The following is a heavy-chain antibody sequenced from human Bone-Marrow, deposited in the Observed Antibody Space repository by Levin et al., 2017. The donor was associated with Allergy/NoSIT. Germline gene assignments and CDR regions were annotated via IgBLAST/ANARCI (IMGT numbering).Heavy chain of an antibody. Sequence: RTSETLSLICGVSGYSISSGYSWGWIRQPPGKGLEWMGSISQSGSTHYNPSLKSRVTISLDTSKNQFSLGLSSVTAADTAVYFCTRTLGYCSGDSCYYYFDHWGQGALVTVSS. CDR2: ISQSGST. CDR1: GYSISSGYS. CDR3: TRTLGYCSGDSCYYYFDH. J-gene: IGHJ4*02. D-gene: IGHD2-15*01. V-gene: IGHV4-38-2*01.